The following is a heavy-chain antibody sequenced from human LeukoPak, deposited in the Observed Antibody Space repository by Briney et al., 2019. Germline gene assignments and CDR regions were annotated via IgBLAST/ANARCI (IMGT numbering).Heavy chain of an antibody. J-gene: IGHJ5*02. CDR2: IGGSGSTI. D-gene: IGHD3-3*01. Sequence: PGGSLRLSCAASGFTFSDHYMSWIRQAPGKGLEWVAYIGGSGSTIYYAASVRGRFTISRDNAKSSLYLQMNSLRAEDTAIYFCAREGITIFGVANSNWFDPWGQGTLVTVSS. CDR1: GFTFSDHY. V-gene: IGHV3-11*01. CDR3: AREGITIFGVANSNWFDP.